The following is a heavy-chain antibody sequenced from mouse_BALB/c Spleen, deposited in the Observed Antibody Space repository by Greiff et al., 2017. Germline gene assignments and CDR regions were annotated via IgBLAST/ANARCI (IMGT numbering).Heavy chain of an antibody. CDR1: GFTFSDYY. CDR3: AREGLRRAYYFDY. J-gene: IGHJ2*01. D-gene: IGHD2-4*01. Sequence: EVTLVESGGGLVKPGGSLKLSCAASGFTFSDYYMYWVRQTPEKRLEWVATISDGGSYTYYPDSVKGRFTISRDNAKNNLYLQMSSLKSEDTAMYYCAREGLRRAYYFDYWGQGTTLTVSS. V-gene: IGHV5-4*02. CDR2: ISDGGSYT.